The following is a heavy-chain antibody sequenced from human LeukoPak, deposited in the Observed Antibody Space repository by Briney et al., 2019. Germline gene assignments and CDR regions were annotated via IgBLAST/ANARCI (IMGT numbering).Heavy chain of an antibody. CDR1: GGSISSYY. J-gene: IGHJ3*02. D-gene: IGHD3-22*01. Sequence: PSETLSLTCTVSGGSISSYYWSWIRQPPGKGLEWIGYIYYSGSTNYNPSLKSRVTISVDTSKNQFSLKLSSVTAADTAVYYCARQRYYYDSSDYSDAFDIWGQGTMVTVSS. V-gene: IGHV4-59*08. CDR2: IYYSGST. CDR3: ARQRYYYDSSDYSDAFDI.